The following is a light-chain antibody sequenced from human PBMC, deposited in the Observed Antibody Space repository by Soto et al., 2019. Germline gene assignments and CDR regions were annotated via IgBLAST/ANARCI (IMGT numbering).Light chain of an antibody. Sequence: DIQMTQSPSSLSASVGDRVTITCRASQSISSYLNWYQQKPGKAPNLLIYAASSLRTGVPSRFSGSWSGTHFTLTISSLQPEDFATYYCQQIHGAFGQGTKVDIK. CDR3: QQIHGA. V-gene: IGKV1-39*01. J-gene: IGKJ1*01. CDR1: QSISSY. CDR2: AAS.